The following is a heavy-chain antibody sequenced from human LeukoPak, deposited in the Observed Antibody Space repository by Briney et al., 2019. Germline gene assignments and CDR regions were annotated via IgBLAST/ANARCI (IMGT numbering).Heavy chain of an antibody. CDR2: IKSKTDGGTT. CDR1: GFTFSDYY. CDR3: TTTPEGRLWFGELPSFDY. D-gene: IGHD3-10*01. V-gene: IGHV3-15*01. Sequence: GGSLRLSCAASGFTFSDYYMSWVRQAPGKGLEWVGRIKSKTDGGTTDYAAPVKGRFTISRDDSKNTLYLQMNSLKTEDTAVYYCTTTPEGRLWFGELPSFDYWGQGTLVTVSS. J-gene: IGHJ4*02.